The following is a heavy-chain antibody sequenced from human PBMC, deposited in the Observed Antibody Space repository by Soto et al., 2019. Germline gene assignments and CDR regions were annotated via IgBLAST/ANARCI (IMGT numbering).Heavy chain of an antibody. V-gene: IGHV4-59*01. Sequence: LSLTCTVSGGSISSYYWSWIRQPPGKGLEWIGYIYYSGSTNYNPSLKSRVTISVDTSKNQFSLKLSSVTAADTAVYYCARESDYYDSSGPGRRFDPWGQGTLVTVSS. CDR1: GGSISSYY. CDR2: IYYSGST. CDR3: ARESDYYDSSGPGRRFDP. J-gene: IGHJ5*02. D-gene: IGHD3-22*01.